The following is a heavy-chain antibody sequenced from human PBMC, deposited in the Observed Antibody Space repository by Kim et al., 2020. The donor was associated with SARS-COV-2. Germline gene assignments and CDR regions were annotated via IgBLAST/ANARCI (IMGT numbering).Heavy chain of an antibody. D-gene: IGHD4-17*01. Sequence: GGSLRLSCAASGFTFNSYAMSWVRQAPGKGLEWVSTISGSGGNTYYADSVKGRFTISRDNSKNTLYLQMNSLRAEDTAVYYCAKTHRWTTINDAFDIWGPGTMVTVSS. V-gene: IGHV3-23*01. CDR2: ISGSGGNT. CDR1: GFTFNSYA. CDR3: AKTHRWTTINDAFDI. J-gene: IGHJ3*02.